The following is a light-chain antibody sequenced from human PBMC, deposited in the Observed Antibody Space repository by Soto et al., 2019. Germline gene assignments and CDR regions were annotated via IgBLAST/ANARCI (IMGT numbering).Light chain of an antibody. CDR2: EGS. CDR3: CSYAGSSNVV. V-gene: IGLV2-23*01. Sequence: ALTQPASVSGSPGQSITISCTGTSSDVGSYNLVSWYQQHPGKAPKLMIYEGSKRPSGVSNRFSGSKSGNTASLTISGLQAEDEADYYCCSYAGSSNVVFGGGTKLTVL. J-gene: IGLJ2*01. CDR1: SSDVGSYNL.